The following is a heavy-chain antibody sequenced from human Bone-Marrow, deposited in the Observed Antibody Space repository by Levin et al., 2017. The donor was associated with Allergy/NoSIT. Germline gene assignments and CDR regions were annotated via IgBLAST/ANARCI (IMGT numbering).Heavy chain of an antibody. CDR3: ARDISATGWYTH. CDR1: GYTFTDYY. J-gene: IGHJ4*02. V-gene: IGHV1-2*02. Sequence: GESLKISCKASGYTFTDYYIHWVRQAPGQGLEWMGWINPNTDGASYARKFQGRVTMTTDTSTSTVYMELSSLSSVDTALYYCARDISATGWYTHWGQGTLVTVSS. CDR2: INPNTDGA. D-gene: IGHD6-19*01.